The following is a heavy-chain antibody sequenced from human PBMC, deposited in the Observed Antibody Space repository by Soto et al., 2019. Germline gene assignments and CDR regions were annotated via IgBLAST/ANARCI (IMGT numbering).Heavy chain of an antibody. CDR1: GYSFYNSG. CDR3: SKNGTTWFAA. CDR2: ISVYSGYA. D-gene: IGHD1-1*01. V-gene: IGHV1-18*01. Sequence: QVQLVQSGPELKKPGASVKVSCKTSGYSFYNSGINWVRQAPGQGLEWMGWISVYSGYAHYAQKFQGRVIMTADTFTSTSSMELRGLRSDDTAMYYCSKNGTTWFAAWGQGTLVTVSS. J-gene: IGHJ5*02.